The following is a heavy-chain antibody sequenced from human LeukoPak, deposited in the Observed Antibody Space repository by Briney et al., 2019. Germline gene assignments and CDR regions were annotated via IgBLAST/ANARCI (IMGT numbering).Heavy chain of an antibody. D-gene: IGHD6-19*01. Sequence: GGSLRLSCAASGFTFSSYTINWVRQAPGKGLEWVSSISSSSGYIYYADSVKGRFTISRDNSKNTLSLQMNSLRAEDTAVYFCAKYSSGWFDDYWGQGTLVTVSS. J-gene: IGHJ4*02. CDR2: ISSSSGYI. V-gene: IGHV3-21*04. CDR1: GFTFSSYT. CDR3: AKYSSGWFDDY.